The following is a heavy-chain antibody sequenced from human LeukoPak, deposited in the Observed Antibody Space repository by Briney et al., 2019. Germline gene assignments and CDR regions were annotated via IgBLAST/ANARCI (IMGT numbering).Heavy chain of an antibody. CDR1: GGSISSGSYY. V-gene: IGHV4-61*02. D-gene: IGHD3-10*01. CDR3: ARQAERLLWFGEPPPDY. J-gene: IGHJ4*02. Sequence: SSETLSLTCTVSGGSISSGSYYWSWIRQPAGKGLEWIGRIYTSGSTNYNPSLKSRVTISVDTSKNQFSLKLSSVTAADTAVYYCARQAERLLWFGEPPPDYWGQGTLVTVSS. CDR2: IYTSGST.